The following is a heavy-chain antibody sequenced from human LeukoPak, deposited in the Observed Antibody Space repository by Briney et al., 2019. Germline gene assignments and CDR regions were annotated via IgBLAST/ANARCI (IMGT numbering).Heavy chain of an antibody. J-gene: IGHJ6*02. CDR1: GGTFSSYA. Sequence: SVKVSCKASGGTFSSYAVSWVRQAPGQGLEWMGRIIPILGIANYAQKFQGRVTITADKSTSTAYMELSSLRSEYTAVYYCARPVAAATNYYGMDVWGQGTTVTVSS. CDR3: ARPVAAATNYYGMDV. D-gene: IGHD6-13*01. CDR2: IIPILGIA. V-gene: IGHV1-69*04.